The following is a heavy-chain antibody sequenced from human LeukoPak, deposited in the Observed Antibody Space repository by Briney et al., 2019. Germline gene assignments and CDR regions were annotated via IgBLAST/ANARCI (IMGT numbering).Heavy chain of an antibody. Sequence: ASVKVSCKASGYTFINYDIHWVRQATGQGLEWMGWMNPFSGNTGYAQNFQGRITITRNTSISTAYMELSSLRYEDTAVYYCARDRRQQLENWFDPWGQGTLVTVSS. CDR3: ARDRRQQLENWFDP. D-gene: IGHD6-13*01. J-gene: IGHJ5*02. V-gene: IGHV1-8*03. CDR2: MNPFSGNT. CDR1: GYTFINYD.